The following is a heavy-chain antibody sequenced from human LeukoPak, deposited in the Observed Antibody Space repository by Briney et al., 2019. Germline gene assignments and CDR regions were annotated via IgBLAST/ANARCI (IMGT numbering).Heavy chain of an antibody. CDR2: IKQDGSEK. J-gene: IGHJ4*02. CDR1: GFTFSSYS. D-gene: IGHD2-2*01. CDR3: ARARRPAAAFDY. Sequence: GGSLRLSCAASGFTFSSYSMGWVRQAPGKGLEWVANIKQDGSEKYYVDSVKVRFTISRDNAKNSLYLQMNSLRAEDTAVYYCARARRPAAAFDYWGQGTLVTVSS. V-gene: IGHV3-7*01.